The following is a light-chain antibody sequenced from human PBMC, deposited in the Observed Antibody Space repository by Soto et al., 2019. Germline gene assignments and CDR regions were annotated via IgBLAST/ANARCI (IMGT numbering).Light chain of an antibody. CDR3: QHYGNSPIT. V-gene: IGKV3-20*01. CDR2: GAS. J-gene: IGKJ5*01. Sequence: EIVLTQSPGTLSLSPGERATLSCRASQSVSSRLAWYQQKPGQAPRLHISGASSRATGIPDRFSGSGSATDFTLTISRLEPEDFALYYCQHYGNSPITFGQGTRLEIK. CDR1: QSVSSR.